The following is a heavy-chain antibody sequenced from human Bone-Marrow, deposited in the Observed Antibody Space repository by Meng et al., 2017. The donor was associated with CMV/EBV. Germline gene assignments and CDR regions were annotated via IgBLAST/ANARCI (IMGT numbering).Heavy chain of an antibody. J-gene: IGHJ6*01. CDR3: ARDWAHHSSSWYWDYYYGMDV. D-gene: IGHD6-13*01. CDR1: GFTFSSYS. CDR2: ISSSSSYI. Sequence: GGSLRLSCAASGFTFSSYSMNWVRQAPGKGLEWVSSISSSSSYINYADSVKGRFTISRDNAKNSLYLQMNSLRAEDTAVYYCARDWAHHSSSWYWDYYYGMDVWGQGTTVTGSS. V-gene: IGHV3-21*01.